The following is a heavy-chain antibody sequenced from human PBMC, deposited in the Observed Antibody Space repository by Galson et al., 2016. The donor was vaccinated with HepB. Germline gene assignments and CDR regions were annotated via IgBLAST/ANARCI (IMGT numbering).Heavy chain of an antibody. D-gene: IGHD2-21*01. V-gene: IGHV4-31*03. Sequence: TLSLTCTVSGGSISSGAYYWTWIRQHPVKGLEWIGYIHYSGSTYYTPSLRSRVTISLDTSKNQFSLRLSSVTAADTAVYHCARATGDSVSVDSWGQGTLVTVSS. CDR2: IHYSGST. CDR1: GGSISSGAYY. J-gene: IGHJ4*02. CDR3: ARATGDSVSVDS.